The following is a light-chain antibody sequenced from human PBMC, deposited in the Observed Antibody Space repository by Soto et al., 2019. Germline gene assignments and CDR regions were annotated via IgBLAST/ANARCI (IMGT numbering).Light chain of an antibody. Sequence: EIVLTQSPGTLSLSPGERATLSCRASQSVSSSYLAWYQQKPGQAPRLLIHGASSRATGIPDRFSGSGSGTDFTLTISRLEPEDFAVYYYQQYGSSIFTFGPGTKVDIK. CDR2: GAS. V-gene: IGKV3-20*01. CDR1: QSVSSSY. J-gene: IGKJ3*01. CDR3: QQYGSSIFT.